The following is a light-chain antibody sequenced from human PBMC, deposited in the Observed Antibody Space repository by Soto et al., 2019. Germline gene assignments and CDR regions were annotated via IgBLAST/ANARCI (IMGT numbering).Light chain of an antibody. CDR1: QSIAAY. CDR3: QESYTTPVT. Sequence: DIQMTQSPSSLSASVGDRVTITCRASQSIAAYLNWYQQKPGEAPKLLIYGASSLQSGVPSRFSGSGSGTDFTLTISSLQPEDFATYYCQESYTTPVTFGQGTKVEIK. CDR2: GAS. J-gene: IGKJ1*01. V-gene: IGKV1-39*01.